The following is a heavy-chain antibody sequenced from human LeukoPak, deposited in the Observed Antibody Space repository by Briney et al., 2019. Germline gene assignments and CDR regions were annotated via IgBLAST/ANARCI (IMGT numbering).Heavy chain of an antibody. CDR2: INHSGST. CDR3: ARLALQEVGATQTYYLDY. J-gene: IGHJ4*02. D-gene: IGHD1-26*01. V-gene: IGHV4-34*01. CDR1: GGSFSGYY. Sequence: SETLSLTCAVYGGSFSGYYWSWIRQPPGRGLEWIGEINHSGSTNYNPSLKSRVTISVDTSKNQFSLKLSSVTAADTAVYYCARLALQEVGATQTYYLDYWGQGTLVTVSS.